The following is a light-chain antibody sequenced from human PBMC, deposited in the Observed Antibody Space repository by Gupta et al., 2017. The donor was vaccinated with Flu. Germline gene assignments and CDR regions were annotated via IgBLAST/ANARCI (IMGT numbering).Light chain of an antibody. V-gene: IGKV3-20*01. J-gene: IGKJ1*01. CDR2: YAS. CDR1: QSVSSSY. CDR3: QQDWSSPPWT. Sequence: EIALTQSPGTLSLSPGERATLSCRARQSVSSSYLAWYQQKHGQAPRLLIFYASTSATGLPDRFRGRGSGIDLTITISRREQVDFAVYYCQQDWSSPPWTFGQGTKVEIK.